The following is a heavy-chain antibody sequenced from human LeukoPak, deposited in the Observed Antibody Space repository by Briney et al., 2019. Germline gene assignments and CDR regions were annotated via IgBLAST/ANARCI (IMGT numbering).Heavy chain of an antibody. CDR3: ARTRITMVRGVIGPYYFDY. V-gene: IGHV1-69*13. Sequence: SVKVSCKASGGTFSSYAISWVRQAPGQGLEWMGGIIPIFGTANYAQKFQGRVTITADESTSTAYMELSSLRSEDTAVYYCARTRITMVRGVIGPYYFDYWGQGTLVTVSS. J-gene: IGHJ4*02. D-gene: IGHD3-10*01. CDR2: IIPIFGTA. CDR1: GGTFSSYA.